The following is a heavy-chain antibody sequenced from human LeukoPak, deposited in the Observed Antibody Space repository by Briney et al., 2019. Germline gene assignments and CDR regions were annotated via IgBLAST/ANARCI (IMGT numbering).Heavy chain of an antibody. V-gene: IGHV3-30-3*01. CDR2: ISYDGSNK. CDR3: ARDRLHYDSLTGYPAD. D-gene: IGHD3-9*01. J-gene: IGHJ4*02. Sequence: GGSLRLSCAASGFTFSSYAMHWVRQAPGKGLEWVAVISYDGSNKYYADSVKGRFTISRDNSKNTLYLQMNSLRAEDTAVYYCARDRLHYDSLTGYPADWGQGTLVTVSS. CDR1: GFTFSSYA.